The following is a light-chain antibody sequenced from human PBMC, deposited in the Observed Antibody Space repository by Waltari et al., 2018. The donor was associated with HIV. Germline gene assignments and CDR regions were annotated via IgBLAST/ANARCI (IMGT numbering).Light chain of an antibody. V-gene: IGKV1-39*01. CDR3: QQSCRGLT. CDR2: AAS. J-gene: IGKJ4*01. Sequence: DFQMTQSPSSLSAVLGGSVTITCRASQSISTYVNWYQHHLGRATMLLIYAASSLQSGVPSRCSGSGSGTAFTLTISSLQPEDFATYYCQQSCRGLTCGGGTKVETK. CDR1: QSISTY.